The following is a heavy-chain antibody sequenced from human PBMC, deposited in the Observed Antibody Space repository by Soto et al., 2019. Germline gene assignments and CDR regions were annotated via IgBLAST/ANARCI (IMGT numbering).Heavy chain of an antibody. CDR2: IAYTGIT. J-gene: IGHJ4*02. Sequence: QVQLQESGPGLLKPSETLSLTCSVSGGPIRSYYLSWVRQAPGKGLEWIAYIAYTGITGYIPSLRSRVTISGDTSQNLFSLKMTSVTAADTAVYYCAREGFSGYEALDYWGQGILVTVSS. CDR3: AREGFSGYEALDY. D-gene: IGHD5-12*01. CDR1: GGPIRSYY. V-gene: IGHV4-59*01.